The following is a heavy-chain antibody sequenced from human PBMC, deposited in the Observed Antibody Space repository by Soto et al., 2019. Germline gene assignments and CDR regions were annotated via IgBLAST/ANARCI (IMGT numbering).Heavy chain of an antibody. CDR1: GFTFDDYA. Sequence: PGGSLRLSCAASGFTFDDYAMHWVRQAPGKGLEWVSGISWNSGSIGYADSVKGRFTISRDNAKNSLYLQMNSLRAEDTALYYCAKDKGIAVYYGMDVWGQGTTVTVSS. J-gene: IGHJ6*02. V-gene: IGHV3-9*01. CDR3: AKDKGIAVYYGMDV. CDR2: ISWNSGSI. D-gene: IGHD6-19*01.